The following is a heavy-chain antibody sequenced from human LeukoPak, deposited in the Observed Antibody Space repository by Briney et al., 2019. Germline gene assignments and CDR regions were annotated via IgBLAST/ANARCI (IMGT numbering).Heavy chain of an antibody. CDR1: GFTFSSYA. D-gene: IGHD4-17*01. CDR2: ISGSGGST. J-gene: IGHJ4*02. CDR3: AKSPHTTVTTRWDY. V-gene: IGHV3-23*01. Sequence: GGSLRLSCAASGFTFSSYAMSWVRQAPGKGLEWVPAISGSGGSTYYADSVKGRFTISRDNSKNTLYLQMNSLRAEDTAVYYCAKSPHTTVTTRWDYWGQGTLVTVSS.